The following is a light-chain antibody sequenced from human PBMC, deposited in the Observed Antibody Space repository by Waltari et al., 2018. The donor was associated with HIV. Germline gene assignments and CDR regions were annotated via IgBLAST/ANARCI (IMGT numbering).Light chain of an antibody. Sequence: QSVLTQPPSASRSPGQRVLISCSGTNSNIGNNFVSWFQQVPGGAPTLVIYRNGQRPSGVPERFSAAKSGSSASLAITGLQLDDEAEYFCASWDDKLSHWVFGGGTRLAV. J-gene: IGLJ3*02. CDR3: ASWDDKLSHWV. V-gene: IGLV1-47*01. CDR1: NSNIGNNF. CDR2: RNG.